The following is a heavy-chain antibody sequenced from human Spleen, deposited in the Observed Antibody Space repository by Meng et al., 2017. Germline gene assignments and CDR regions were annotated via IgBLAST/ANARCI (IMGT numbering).Heavy chain of an antibody. CDR2: INHSGST. CDR3: ASGQGLGRGIIYYYYYYGMDV. J-gene: IGHJ6*02. V-gene: IGHV4-34*01. CDR1: GGSFSDYY. D-gene: IGHD3-10*01. Sequence: SETLSLTCVVSGGSFSDYYWSWIRQPPGKGLEGIGEINHSGSTNYNPSLESRATISVDTSQNNLSLKLSSVTAADSAVYYCASGQGLGRGIIYYYYYYGMDVWGQGTTVTVSS.